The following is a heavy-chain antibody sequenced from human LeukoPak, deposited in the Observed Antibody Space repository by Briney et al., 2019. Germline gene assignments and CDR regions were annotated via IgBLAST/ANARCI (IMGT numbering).Heavy chain of an antibody. J-gene: IGHJ5*02. Sequence: GGSLRLSCAASGFTFSSYWMHWVRQAPGKGLVWVSRINSDGSSTSYADSVKGRFTISRDNAKNTLYLQMNSLRAEDTAVYYCARDPYYDILTGYYDGGWFDPWGQGALVTVSS. CDR3: ARDPYYDILTGYYDGGWFDP. CDR1: GFTFSSYW. D-gene: IGHD3-9*01. CDR2: INSDGSST. V-gene: IGHV3-74*01.